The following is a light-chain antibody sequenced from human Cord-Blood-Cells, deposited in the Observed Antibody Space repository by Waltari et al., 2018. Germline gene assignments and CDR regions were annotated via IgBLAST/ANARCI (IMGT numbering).Light chain of an antibody. CDR2: EGS. V-gene: IGLV2-23*01. CDR3: CSYAGSSTVV. Sequence: QSALTQPASVSGSPGQSITISCTGTSSDVGSYNLVSWYQQHPGKAPKLMIYEGSKRPSGVSNRFSVSKSGNTASLTISGLQAEDDADYYCCSYAGSSTVVFGGGTKLTVL. CDR1: SSDVGSYNL. J-gene: IGLJ2*01.